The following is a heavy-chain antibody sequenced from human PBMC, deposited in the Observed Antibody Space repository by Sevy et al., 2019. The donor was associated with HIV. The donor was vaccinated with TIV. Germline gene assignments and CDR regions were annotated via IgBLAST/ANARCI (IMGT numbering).Heavy chain of an antibody. CDR2: ISSGSSYI. J-gene: IGHJ4*02. CDR1: GFTFSYYT. V-gene: IGHV3-21*03. CDR3: ARSTDYYDNSGYDS. Sequence: GSLRLSCAASGFTFSYYTMNWVRQAPGKGLEWVSSISSGSSYIFYADSMKGRFTVSRDNAKNSLFLQMNSLRDEDTALYYCARSTDYYDNSGYDSWGRGTLVTVSS. D-gene: IGHD3-22*01.